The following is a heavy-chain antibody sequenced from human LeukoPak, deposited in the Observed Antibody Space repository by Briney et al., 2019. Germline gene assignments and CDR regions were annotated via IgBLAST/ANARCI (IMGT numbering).Heavy chain of an antibody. V-gene: IGHV3-20*04. Sequence: PGGSLRLSCAASGFTFDDYGMSWVRQAPGKGLEWVSGINWNGGSTGYADSVKGRFTISRDNAKNSLYLQMNSLRAEDTALYYCAREKDFWSGYYDNYYYYTDVWGKGTTVTVSS. CDR3: AREKDFWSGYYDNYYYYTDV. J-gene: IGHJ6*03. CDR2: INWNGGST. D-gene: IGHD3-3*01. CDR1: GFTFDDYG.